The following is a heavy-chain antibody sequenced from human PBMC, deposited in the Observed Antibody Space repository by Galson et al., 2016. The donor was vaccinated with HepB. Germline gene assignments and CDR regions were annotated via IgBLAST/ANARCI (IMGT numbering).Heavy chain of an antibody. CDR3: ARLFTGYFDY. CDR1: GFSLSARGMR. J-gene: IGHJ4*02. V-gene: IGHV2-70*04. Sequence: PALVKPTQTLTLTCTFSGFSLSARGMRVSWIRQPPGKALEWLARIDWDDNKFYSTSLKTRLTVSKDTSKKQVVLTMTNMDPVDTATYYCARLFTGYFDYWGQGTLVTGSS. D-gene: IGHD3-10*01. CDR2: IDWDDNK.